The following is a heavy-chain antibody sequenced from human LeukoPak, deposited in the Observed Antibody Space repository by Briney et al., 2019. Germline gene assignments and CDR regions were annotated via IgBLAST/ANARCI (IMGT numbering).Heavy chain of an antibody. J-gene: IGHJ4*02. CDR1: GFTFSSYA. CDR3: AKGEWFGELLYV. Sequence: GGSLRLSCAASGFTFSSYAMSWVRQAPGKGLEWVSAISGSGDSTYYGDSVKGRFTISRDNSKNTLYLQMNSLRAEDTAVYYCAKGEWFGELLYVWGQGTLVTVSS. V-gene: IGHV3-23*01. CDR2: ISGSGDST. D-gene: IGHD3-10*01.